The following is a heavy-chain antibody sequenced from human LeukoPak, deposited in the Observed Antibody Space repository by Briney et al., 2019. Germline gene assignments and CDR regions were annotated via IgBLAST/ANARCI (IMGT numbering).Heavy chain of an antibody. J-gene: IGHJ5*02. CDR2: ISTSGDAI. Sequence: GGSLRLPCAASGFTFSDYGMNWVRQAPGKGLEWVSYISTSGDAIYYADSVQGRFTISRDNAKNSLYLQMNSLSAEDTAVYYCATWDRFDPWAREPWSPSPQ. V-gene: IGHV3-48*04. CDR1: GFTFSDYG. D-gene: IGHD1-26*01. CDR3: ATWDRFDP.